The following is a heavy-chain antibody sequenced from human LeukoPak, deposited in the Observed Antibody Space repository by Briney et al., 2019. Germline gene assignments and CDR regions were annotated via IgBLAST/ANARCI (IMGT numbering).Heavy chain of an antibody. J-gene: IGHJ4*02. CDR1: GGSISSYY. CDR3: ATRSTGVAATFDS. D-gene: IGHD2-15*01. V-gene: IGHV4-59*01. Sequence: SETLSLTCTVSGGSISSYYWSWIRQPPGKGLEWIGYIYYSGNSNYNPSLKSRVTISADTSKYEFSLKLSSVTAADTAVYYCATRSTGVAATFDSWGQGALVTVSS. CDR2: IYYSGNS.